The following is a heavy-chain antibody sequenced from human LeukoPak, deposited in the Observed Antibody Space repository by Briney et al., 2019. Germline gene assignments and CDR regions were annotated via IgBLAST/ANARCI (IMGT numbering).Heavy chain of an antibody. Sequence: GGSLRLPCAASGFTFSSYGMHWVRQAPGKGLEWVAYIQYDGSNKYYADSVKGRFTVSRDNSKNTLYLQMNSLRVEDTAVYYCAKVLTGYCGSTSCPFDYWGQGTLVTVSS. J-gene: IGHJ4*02. CDR2: IQYDGSNK. CDR1: GFTFSSYG. D-gene: IGHD2-2*01. V-gene: IGHV3-30*02. CDR3: AKVLTGYCGSTSCPFDY.